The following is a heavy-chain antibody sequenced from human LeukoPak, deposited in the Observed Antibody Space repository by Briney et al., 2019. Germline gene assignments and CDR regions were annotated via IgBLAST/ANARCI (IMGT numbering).Heavy chain of an antibody. CDR3: ARVAGDDY. CDR2: ISSSSSYI. D-gene: IGHD6-19*01. CDR1: GFTVSSNF. V-gene: IGHV3-21*01. Sequence: GGSLRLSCAASGFTVSSNFMSWVRQAPGKGLEWVSSISSSSSYIYYADSVKGRFTISRDNAKNSLYLQMNSLRAEDTAVYYCARVAGDDYWGQGTLVTVSS. J-gene: IGHJ4*02.